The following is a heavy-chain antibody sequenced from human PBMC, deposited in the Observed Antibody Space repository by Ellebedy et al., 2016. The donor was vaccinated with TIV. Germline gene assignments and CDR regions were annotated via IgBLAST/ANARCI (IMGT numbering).Heavy chain of an antibody. J-gene: IGHJ4*02. CDR3: ARGLYGSGNH. CDR2: INHSGST. V-gene: IGHV4-34*01. Sequence: SETLSLTXAVYGGSFSGYYWSWIRQPPGKGLEWIGEINHSGSTNYNPSLKSRVTISVDTSKNQFSLKLSSVTAADTAVYYCARGLYGSGNHWGQGTLVTVSS. CDR1: GGSFSGYY. D-gene: IGHD3-10*01.